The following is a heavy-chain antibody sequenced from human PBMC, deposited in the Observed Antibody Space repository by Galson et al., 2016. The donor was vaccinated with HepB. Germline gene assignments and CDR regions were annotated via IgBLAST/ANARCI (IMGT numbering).Heavy chain of an antibody. CDR2: ITGSGAIT. V-gene: IGHV3-23*01. D-gene: IGHD3-16*01. CDR1: GFSFSTSG. Sequence: SLRLSCAASGFSFSTSGMSWVRQTPGRGLEWVSGITGSGAITHYADSVKGRFTISRDNSKNTLYLYMNSLRAGDTAVYYCGKHGGFDYWGQGAPVTVSS. J-gene: IGHJ4*02. CDR3: GKHGGFDY.